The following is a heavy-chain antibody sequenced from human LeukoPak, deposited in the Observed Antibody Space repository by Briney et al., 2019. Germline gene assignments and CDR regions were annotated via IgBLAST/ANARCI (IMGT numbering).Heavy chain of an antibody. J-gene: IGHJ4*02. V-gene: IGHV3-7*01. CDR1: GFTFVSYL. CDR3: ARVSIAVAAGDY. Sequence: GGSLRLSCAASGFTFVSYLMSRVRQAPGKGLEWVANIKQDGSEKYYVDSVKGRFTISRDNAKNALYLQMNSLRAEDTAVYYCARVSIAVAAGDYWGQGTLVTVSS. CDR2: IKQDGSEK. D-gene: IGHD6-19*01.